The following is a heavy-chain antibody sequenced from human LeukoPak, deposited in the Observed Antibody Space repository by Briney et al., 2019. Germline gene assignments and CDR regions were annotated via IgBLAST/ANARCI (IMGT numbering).Heavy chain of an antibody. CDR3: ATSITIFGVVILDY. CDR1: GYTFTGYY. V-gene: IGHV1-2*02. Sequence: ASVNVSCKASGYTFTGYYMHWVRQAPGQGLEWMGWINPNSGGTNYAQKFQGRVTMTRDTSISTAYMELSRLRSDDTAVYYCATSITIFGVVILDYWGQGTLVTVSS. J-gene: IGHJ4*02. D-gene: IGHD3-3*01. CDR2: INPNSGGT.